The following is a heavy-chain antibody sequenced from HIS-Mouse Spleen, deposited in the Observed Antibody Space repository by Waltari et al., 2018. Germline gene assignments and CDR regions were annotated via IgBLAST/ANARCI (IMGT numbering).Heavy chain of an antibody. Sequence: QLQLQESGPGLVKPSETLSLTCTVSGRSISSSSYYWGWIRQPPGKGLAWIGSIYYSRSTYYNPSLKSRVTISVDTANNQFSLKLSSVTAADTDVYYCAREIPYSSSWYDWYFDLWGRGTLVTVSS. D-gene: IGHD6-13*01. CDR1: GRSISSSSYY. CDR2: IYYSRST. CDR3: AREIPYSSSWYDWYFDL. V-gene: IGHV4-39*07. J-gene: IGHJ2*01.